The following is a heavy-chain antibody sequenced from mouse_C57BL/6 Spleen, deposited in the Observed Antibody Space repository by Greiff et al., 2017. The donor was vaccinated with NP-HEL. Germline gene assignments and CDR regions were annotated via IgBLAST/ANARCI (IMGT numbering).Heavy chain of an antibody. Sequence: QVQLQQPGAELVKPGASVKLSCKASGYTFTSYWMQWVKQRPGQGLEWIGEIDPSDSYTNYNQKFKGKATLTVDKSSSTAYMQISSLTSEDAAVYYCARRYYGSSLYYFDYWGQGTTLTVSS. D-gene: IGHD1-1*01. J-gene: IGHJ2*01. CDR1: GYTFTSYW. V-gene: IGHV1-50*01. CDR3: ARRYYGSSLYYFDY. CDR2: IDPSDSYT.